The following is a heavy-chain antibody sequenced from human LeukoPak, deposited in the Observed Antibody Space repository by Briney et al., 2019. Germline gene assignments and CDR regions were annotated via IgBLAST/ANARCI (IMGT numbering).Heavy chain of an antibody. CDR1: GYTFTGYY. Sequence: ASVKVSCKASGYTFTGYYIHWVRQAPGQGLEWMGWINPNSGGTNYAQKFQGRVTMTRDTSISTAYMELSSLRSDDAAIYYCARFGAEGYWGQGTLVTVSS. J-gene: IGHJ4*02. CDR2: INPNSGGT. D-gene: IGHD1-26*01. CDR3: ARFGAEGY. V-gene: IGHV1-2*02.